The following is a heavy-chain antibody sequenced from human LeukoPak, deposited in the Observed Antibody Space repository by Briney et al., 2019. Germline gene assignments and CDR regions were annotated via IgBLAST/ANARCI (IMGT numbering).Heavy chain of an antibody. CDR1: GDTFSSCA. Sequence: SVKVSCKASGDTFSSCAISWVRQAPGQGLEWMGGIIPIFGTANYAQKFQGRVTITADESTSTAYMELSSLRSEDTAVYYCAVSKVEMATSYYFDYWGQGTLVTVSS. CDR2: IIPIFGTA. J-gene: IGHJ4*02. D-gene: IGHD5-24*01. V-gene: IGHV1-69*01. CDR3: AVSKVEMATSYYFDY.